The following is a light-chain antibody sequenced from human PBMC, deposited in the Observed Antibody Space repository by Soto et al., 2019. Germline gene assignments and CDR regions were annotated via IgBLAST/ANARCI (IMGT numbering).Light chain of an antibody. CDR1: QDVGKW. V-gene: IGKV1-12*01. Sequence: DIQMTQSPSSVSASVGDRVTITCRASQDVGKWLAWYQQKPGKAPALLIHGASSLQSGVPSRYSGSGYGTDFTLTISRLEPEDFAVYYCQQYGSSGTFGQGTKVDIK. J-gene: IGKJ1*01. CDR2: GAS. CDR3: QQYGSSGT.